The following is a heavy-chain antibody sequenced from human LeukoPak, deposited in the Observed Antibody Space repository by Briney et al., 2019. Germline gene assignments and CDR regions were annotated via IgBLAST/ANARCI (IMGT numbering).Heavy chain of an antibody. J-gene: IGHJ6*02. CDR2: MNPNSGNT. CDR1: GYTFTSYD. D-gene: IGHD3-10*01. V-gene: IGHV1-8*01. Sequence: ASVTVSCKASGYTFTSYDINWVRQATGQGLEWMGWMNPNSGNTGYAQKFQGRVTVTRNTSISTAYMELSSLRSEDTAVYYCARYYYGSGSDDYYYGMDVWGQGTTVTVSS. CDR3: ARYYYGSGSDDYYYGMDV.